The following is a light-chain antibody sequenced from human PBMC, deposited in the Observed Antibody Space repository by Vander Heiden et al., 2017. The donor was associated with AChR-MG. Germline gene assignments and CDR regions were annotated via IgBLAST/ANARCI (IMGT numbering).Light chain of an antibody. V-gene: IGLV1-40*01. Sequence: QSVLTPPPSVSGAPGQRVTISCTGGSSNIGAGYDVHWFQQLPGTAPKLLIYSNFNRPSGVPDRFSGSKSGTSASLAITGLQAEDEADYYCQSYDSSLNVVFGGGTKLTVL. CDR2: SNF. CDR1: SSNIGAGYD. CDR3: QSYDSSLNVV. J-gene: IGLJ2*01.